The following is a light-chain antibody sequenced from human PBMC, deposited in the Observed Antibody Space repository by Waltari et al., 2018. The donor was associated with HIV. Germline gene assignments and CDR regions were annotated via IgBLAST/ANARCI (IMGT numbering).Light chain of an antibody. CDR2: RDN. CDR3: AVWDDSLTGVI. Sequence: QSVLTQPPSASATPGQRVSISCSGSDSNIGRNYVYWYQQVAGTAPKLLIYRDNQRPSGVSDRFSGSKSGSSASLAISGLRSEDEAAYFCAVWDDSLTGVIFGGKTKLTVL. CDR1: DSNIGRNY. J-gene: IGLJ2*01. V-gene: IGLV1-47*01.